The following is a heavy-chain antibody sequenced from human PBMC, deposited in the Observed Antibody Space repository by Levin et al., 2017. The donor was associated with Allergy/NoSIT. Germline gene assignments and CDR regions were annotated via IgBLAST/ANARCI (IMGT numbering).Heavy chain of an antibody. V-gene: IGHV4-59*08. CDR2: IYYSGST. Sequence: SQTLSLTCTVSGASISSSYWSWIRQPPGKGLEWIGYIYYSGSTNYNPSLKSRVTISVDTSKNQFSLKLSSVTAADTAVYYCARLPDYYMDVWGKGTTVTVSS. J-gene: IGHJ6*03. CDR3: ARLPDYYMDV. CDR1: GASISSSY.